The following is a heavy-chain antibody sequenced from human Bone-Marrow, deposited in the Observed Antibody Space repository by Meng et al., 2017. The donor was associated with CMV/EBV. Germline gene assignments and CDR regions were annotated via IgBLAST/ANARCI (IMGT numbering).Heavy chain of an antibody. Sequence: ASVKVSCKASGYTFTSYDINWVRQATGQGLEWMGWMNPNSGNTGYAQKFQGRVTITRNTSISTAYRELSSLRSEDTAVYYCARMGYYDFWSGFYGMDVWGQGTTVTVAS. CDR1: GYTFTSYD. V-gene: IGHV1-8*03. J-gene: IGHJ6*02. CDR2: MNPNSGNT. CDR3: ARMGYYDFWSGFYGMDV. D-gene: IGHD3-3*01.